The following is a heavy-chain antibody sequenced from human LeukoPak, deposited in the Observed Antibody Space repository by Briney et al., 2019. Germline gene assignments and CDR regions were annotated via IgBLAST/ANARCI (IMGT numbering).Heavy chain of an antibody. V-gene: IGHV3-23*01. CDR3: AKDREYSYVYDAFDI. CDR2: MSSSGGST. D-gene: IGHD3-16*01. Sequence: GGFLILSCASSGFTFSIYAMSCGRQAPGKGLECVSGMSSSGGSTYYADSVRGRFTISRDNPKSTLYLQMNSLRAEDTAVYYCAKDREYSYVYDAFDIWGQGTLVTVSS. CDR1: GFTFSIYA. J-gene: IGHJ3*02.